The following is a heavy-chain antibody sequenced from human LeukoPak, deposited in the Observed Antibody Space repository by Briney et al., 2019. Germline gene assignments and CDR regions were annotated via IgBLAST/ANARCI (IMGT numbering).Heavy chain of an antibody. J-gene: IGHJ4*02. V-gene: IGHV3-66*01. D-gene: IGHD6-19*01. CDR1: GFTVSTNY. CDR2: IYSGGST. Sequence: GGSLRLSCAASGFTVSTNYMSWVRQAPGKGLEWVSVIYSGGSTYYADSVKGRFTISRDNSMNTLYLQMNSLRAEDTAVYYCATFRATVVAGNYWGQGTLVTVSS. CDR3: ATFRATVVAGNY.